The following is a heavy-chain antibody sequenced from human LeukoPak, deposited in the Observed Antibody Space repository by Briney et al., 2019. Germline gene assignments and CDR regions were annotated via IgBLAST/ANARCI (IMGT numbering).Heavy chain of an antibody. CDR2: IYTSGTT. CDR1: GGSISNYY. Sequence: SETLSLTCTVSGGSISNYYWSWIRQPAGKGLEWIGRIYTSGTTHYNPSLKSRVTMSVDTSKNQFSLNLSSVTAADTAVYYCARGGGDYYMDVWDKGTTVTVSS. J-gene: IGHJ6*03. V-gene: IGHV4-4*07. D-gene: IGHD4-17*01. CDR3: ARGGGDYYMDV.